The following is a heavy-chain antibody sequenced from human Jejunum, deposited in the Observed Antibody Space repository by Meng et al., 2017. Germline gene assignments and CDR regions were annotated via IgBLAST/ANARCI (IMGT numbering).Heavy chain of an antibody. J-gene: IGHJ5*02. CDR1: GGSISSSSYY. CDR2: IYYSGST. D-gene: IGHD2-2*01. CDR3: ARDPTSVVPVAIRNWFDP. Sequence: QLHVQESGPGLVKPSEPVSLPCTVSGGSISSSSYYWGWIRQPPGKGLEWIGSIYYSGSTYYNPSLKSRVSISVDTSKNQFSLKLSSVTAADTALYYCARDPTSVVPVAIRNWFDPWGQGTLVTVSS. V-gene: IGHV4-39*07.